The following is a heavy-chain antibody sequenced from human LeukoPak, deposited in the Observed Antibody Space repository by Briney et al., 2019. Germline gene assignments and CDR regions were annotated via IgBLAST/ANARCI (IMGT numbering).Heavy chain of an antibody. Sequence: ASVTVSCKASGYTFTSYDINWVRQATGQGLEWMGWMNPNSGNTGYAQKFQGRVTITRNTSISTAYMELSSLRSEDTAVYYCARGYSSGWYFYYYMDVWGKGTTVTVSS. D-gene: IGHD6-19*01. CDR2: MNPNSGNT. J-gene: IGHJ6*03. CDR3: ARGYSSGWYFYYYMDV. V-gene: IGHV1-8*03. CDR1: GYTFTSYD.